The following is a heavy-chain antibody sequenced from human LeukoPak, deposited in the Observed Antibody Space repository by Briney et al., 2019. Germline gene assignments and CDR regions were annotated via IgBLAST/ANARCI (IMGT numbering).Heavy chain of an antibody. V-gene: IGHV3-7*01. J-gene: IGHJ4*02. CDR3: ARVHYDFWSGYGQVDY. D-gene: IGHD3-3*01. CDR1: GFTFSSYW. CDR2: IKQDGSVK. Sequence: GGSLRLSCAASGFTFSSYWMSWVRQAPGKGLEWVANIKQDGSVKYYVDSVKGRFTISRDNAKNSLYLQMNSLRAEDTAVYYCARVHYDFWSGYGQVDYWGQGTLVTVSS.